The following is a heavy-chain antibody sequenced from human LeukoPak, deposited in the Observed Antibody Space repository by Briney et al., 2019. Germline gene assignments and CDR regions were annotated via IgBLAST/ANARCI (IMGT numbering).Heavy chain of an antibody. Sequence: GESLRLSCAASGLDVSDNYMTWVRQAPGKGLEWVSVIYSGGNTYYAGSVKGRFTISRDSAKNTLYLQMNSLRPEDTAVYFCARDFDGLDYWGQGTLVTVSS. CDR1: GLDVSDNY. D-gene: IGHD5-24*01. J-gene: IGHJ4*02. CDR3: ARDFDGLDY. V-gene: IGHV3-66*02. CDR2: IYSGGNT.